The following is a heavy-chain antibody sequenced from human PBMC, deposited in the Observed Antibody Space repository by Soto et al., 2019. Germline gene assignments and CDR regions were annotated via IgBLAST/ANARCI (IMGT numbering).Heavy chain of an antibody. Sequence: EVQLVESGGGLVQFGGSLRLSCAASGFTFSSYWMHWVRQVPGKGLVWVSRIKGDGTNTGYADFVKGRFTISRDNVKNALYLQMNSLRAEDTAVYYCARGLSGDYGFDYWGQGTLVTVSS. CDR1: GFTFSSYW. CDR2: IKGDGTNT. CDR3: ARGLSGDYGFDY. J-gene: IGHJ4*02. D-gene: IGHD3-10*01. V-gene: IGHV3-74*01.